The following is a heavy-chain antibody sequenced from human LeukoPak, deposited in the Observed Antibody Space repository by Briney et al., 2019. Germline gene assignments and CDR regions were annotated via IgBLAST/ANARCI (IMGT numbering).Heavy chain of an antibody. J-gene: IGHJ4*02. V-gene: IGHV3-7*01. CDR1: GFTFSSYW. CDR2: IKQDGSEK. D-gene: IGHD3-10*01. CDR3: ARIRVMDLYYFDY. Sequence: PGGSLRLSCAASGFTFSSYWMSWVRQAPGKGLEWVANIKQDGSEKYYVDSVKGRFTISRDNAKNSLYLQMNSLRAEDAAVYYCARIRVMDLYYFDYWGQGTLVTVSS.